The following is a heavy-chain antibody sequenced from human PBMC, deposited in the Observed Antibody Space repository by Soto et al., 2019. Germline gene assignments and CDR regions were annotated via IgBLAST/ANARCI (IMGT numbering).Heavy chain of an antibody. CDR1: GGTLSNYG. J-gene: IGHJ6*02. Sequence: QVQLVQSGAEVKKPGSSVRVSCKASGGTLSNYGISWVRQAPGQGLEWMGGIIPVFGTANYAQKFQGRVTITADESKSTVYMAVTSLRSEDTAVSYCSRGDATKIVVTTYYAMDVWGQGTTVSVSS. D-gene: IGHD4-17*01. V-gene: IGHV1-69*12. CDR2: IIPVFGTA. CDR3: SRGDATKIVVTTYYAMDV.